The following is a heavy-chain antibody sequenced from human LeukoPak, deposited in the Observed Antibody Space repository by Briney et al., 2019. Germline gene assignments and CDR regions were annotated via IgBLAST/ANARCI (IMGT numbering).Heavy chain of an antibody. J-gene: IGHJ4*02. CDR1: GFSLSTYS. CDR2: LSRQSDYI. CDR3: ARDRSWYDY. Sequence: LILSCSATGFSLSTYSMNWVRPCPGTGLEWFLHLSRQSDYISYAGLVKGRFTISRDNAKTSLYLQMSSLRAEDTAVYYCARDRSWYDYWGQGTLVTVSS. D-gene: IGHD6-13*01. V-gene: IGHV3-21*01.